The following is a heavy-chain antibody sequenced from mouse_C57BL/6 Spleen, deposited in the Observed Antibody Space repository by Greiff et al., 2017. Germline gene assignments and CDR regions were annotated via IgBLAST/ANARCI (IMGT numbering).Heavy chain of an antibody. CDR1: GFTFSSYA. CDR3: AREGTTVYYYAMDY. CDR2: ISDGGSYT. Sequence: EVQLVESGGGLVKPGGSLELSCAASGFTFSSYAMSWVRQTPEKRLEWVATISDGGSYTYYPDNVKGRFTISRNNAKNNLYLQMSHLKSEDTAMYYCAREGTTVYYYAMDYWGQGTSVTVSS. J-gene: IGHJ4*01. D-gene: IGHD1-1*01. V-gene: IGHV5-4*01.